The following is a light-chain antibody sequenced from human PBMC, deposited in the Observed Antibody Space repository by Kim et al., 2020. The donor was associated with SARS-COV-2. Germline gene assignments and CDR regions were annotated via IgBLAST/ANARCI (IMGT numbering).Light chain of an antibody. CDR3: QQYGRSPGYT. CDR2: AAS. J-gene: IGKJ2*01. CDR1: QSVSSIY. V-gene: IGKV3-20*01. Sequence: SPGESATLSCRASQSVSSIYLAWYQQKVGQAPRLLIYAASSRATGIPDRFSGSGSQTDFTLTINGLEPEDFAVYYCQQYGRSPGYTFGQGTKLEI.